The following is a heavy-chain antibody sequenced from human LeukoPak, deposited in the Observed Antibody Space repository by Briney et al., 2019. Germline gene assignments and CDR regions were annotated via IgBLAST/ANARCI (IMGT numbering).Heavy chain of an antibody. J-gene: IGHJ4*02. CDR2: IYGGST. V-gene: IGHV3-66*01. D-gene: IGHD6-13*01. CDR1: GFTVNNNY. CDR3: ARGLRAAAGTDYFDY. Sequence: GGSLRLSCAASGFTVNNNYMNWARQAPEKGLEWVSVIYGGSTYYADSVKGRFTISRDNSENTVYLQMNSLRPEDTAMYYCARGLRAAAGTDYFDYWGQGTLVTVSS.